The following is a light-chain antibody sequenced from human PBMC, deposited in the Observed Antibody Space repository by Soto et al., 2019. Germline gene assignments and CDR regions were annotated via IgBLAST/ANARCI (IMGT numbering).Light chain of an antibody. CDR2: TAS. J-gene: IGKJ5*01. V-gene: IGKV1-9*01. Sequence: DIQLTQSPSFLSASVGDRVTITCRASQGISDYLAWYQQKPGKAPKLLIHTASTLQSGVPSRFSGSESGTEFTLTISSLQPEDFASYYCQQRHSYPITFGQGTRLEI. CDR3: QQRHSYPIT. CDR1: QGISDY.